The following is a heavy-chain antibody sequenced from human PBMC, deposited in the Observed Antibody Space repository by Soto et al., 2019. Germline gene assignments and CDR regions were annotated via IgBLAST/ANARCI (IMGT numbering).Heavy chain of an antibody. Sequence: PGGSLRLSCAASGFTVSSNYMGWVRQAPGKGLEWVSFVKTGNSAYYADSVSGRFTVSRHDSKNTLYLQMNSLRVEDTAVYYCARGPGPWGQGTLVTVSS. CDR3: ARGPGP. V-gene: IGHV3-53*04. J-gene: IGHJ5*02. CDR2: VKTGNSA. CDR1: GFTVSSNY.